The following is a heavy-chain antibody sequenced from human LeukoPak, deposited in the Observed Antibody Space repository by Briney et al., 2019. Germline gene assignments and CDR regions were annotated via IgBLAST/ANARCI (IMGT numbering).Heavy chain of an antibody. V-gene: IGHV4-34*01. Sequence: SETLSLTCAVYGGSFSGYYWSWIRQRPGKGLEWIGEINHSGSTNYNPSLKSRVTISVDTSKNQFSLKLSSVTAADTAVYYCARGRGGLRYYDSSGYLPLIYWGQGTLVTVSS. J-gene: IGHJ4*02. CDR3: ARGRGGLRYYDSSGYLPLIY. CDR1: GGSFSGYY. D-gene: IGHD3-22*01. CDR2: INHSGST.